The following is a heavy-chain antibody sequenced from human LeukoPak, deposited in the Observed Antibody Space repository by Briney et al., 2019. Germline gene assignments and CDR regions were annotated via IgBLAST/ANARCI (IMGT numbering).Heavy chain of an antibody. J-gene: IGHJ5*02. V-gene: IGHV3-48*01. CDR2: IRSSSET. CDR3: ARDAGNSGYGCDL. D-gene: IGHD5-12*01. CDR1: GFIFSQYS. Sequence: GGSLRLSCAASGFIFSQYSMNWVRQAPGKGLEWVSHIRSSSETFYADSEKGRFTISRDNARNSLYLQMNNLRGEDTAIYYCARDAGNSGYGCDLWGQGTLVTVSS.